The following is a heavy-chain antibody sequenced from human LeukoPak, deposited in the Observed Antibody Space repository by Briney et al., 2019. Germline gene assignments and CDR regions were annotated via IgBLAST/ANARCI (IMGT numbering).Heavy chain of an antibody. CDR1: GGTFRNYP. V-gene: IGHV1-69*13. D-gene: IGHD2-2*01. J-gene: IGHJ4*02. Sequence: GASVKVSCEASGGTFRNYPISWARQAPGQGLEWMGGILPIFRMTNYAEKFQGRVTITADESTTTAYLELNSLRSEDTAVYYCAICSSTWSGDRPDSWGQGSLVTVSS. CDR3: AICSSTWSGDRPDS. CDR2: ILPIFRMT.